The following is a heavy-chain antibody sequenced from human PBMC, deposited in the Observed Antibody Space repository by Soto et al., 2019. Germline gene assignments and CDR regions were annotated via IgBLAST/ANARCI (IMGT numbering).Heavy chain of an antibody. CDR1: GGSISSYY. CDR2: IYTSGST. CDR3: ARDPHITMVRGVIGVHGMDV. V-gene: IGHV4-4*07. D-gene: IGHD3-10*01. J-gene: IGHJ6*02. Sequence: SETLSLTCTVSGGSISSYYWSWIRQPAGKGREWIGRIYTSGSTNYNPSLKSRVTMSVDTSKNQFSLKLSSVTAADTAVYYCARDPHITMVRGVIGVHGMDVWGQGTTVTVSS.